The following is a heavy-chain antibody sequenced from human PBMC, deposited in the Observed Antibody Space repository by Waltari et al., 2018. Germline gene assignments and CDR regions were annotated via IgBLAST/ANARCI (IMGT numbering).Heavy chain of an antibody. CDR2: IHPSGST. J-gene: IGHJ4*02. V-gene: IGHV4-34*01. CDR3: ARGLDNAKIGY. D-gene: IGHD1-20*01. Sequence: QVQLQQWGAGLLKSSETLFLTCAVYGGSFRGYYGSWLRQTPGKELEWIGEIHPSGSTDYKSSLQSRVTILLDTSKTQLSLKLTSVTAADTAVYYCARGLDNAKIGYWGQGTLVTVSS. CDR1: GGSFRGYY.